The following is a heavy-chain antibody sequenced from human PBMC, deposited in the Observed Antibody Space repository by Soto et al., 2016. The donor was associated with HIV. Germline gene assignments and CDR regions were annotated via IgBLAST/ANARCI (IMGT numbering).Heavy chain of an antibody. CDR2: IYHSGDT. CDR3: ARLPTTGNPIRAFDI. V-gene: IGHV4-31*03. J-gene: IGHJ3*02. Sequence: QVRLQESGPGLVKPSQTLSLTCTVSGDSITSGSYYWTWIRQHPGKGLEWIGYIYHSGDTYYNPSLKSRVSISVDTSKNQFSLKANSVTAADTAMYYCARLPTTGNPIRAFDIWGQGQWSPSLQ. D-gene: IGHD1-1*01. CDR1: GDSITSGSYY.